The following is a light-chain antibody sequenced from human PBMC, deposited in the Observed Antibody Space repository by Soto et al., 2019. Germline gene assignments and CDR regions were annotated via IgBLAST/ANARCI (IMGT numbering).Light chain of an antibody. V-gene: IGKV3-15*01. CDR1: QSVSNN. Sequence: EIVMTQSPATLSVSPGERATLSCRASQSVSNNLAWYQQKPGQAPRLLIYGASTTATGIPARFSGSGSGTEFTLTISSLQSEDFAIYYCQQYHNWPPYTFGQGTKLEIK. J-gene: IGKJ2*01. CDR2: GAS. CDR3: QQYHNWPPYT.